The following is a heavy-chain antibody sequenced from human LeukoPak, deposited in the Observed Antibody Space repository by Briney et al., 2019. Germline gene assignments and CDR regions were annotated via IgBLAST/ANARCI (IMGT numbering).Heavy chain of an antibody. CDR3: AREALIAVGDPASSGFAY. CDR1: GGSISSYY. CDR2: IYYSGST. V-gene: IGHV4-59*13. D-gene: IGHD6-19*01. Sequence: PSETLSLTCTVSGGSISSYYWSWIRQPPGKGLEWIGYIYYSGSTNYNPSLKSRVTISVDTSKNQFSLKLSSVTAADTAVYYCAREALIAVGDPASSGFAYWRQGTLVTVSS. J-gene: IGHJ4*02.